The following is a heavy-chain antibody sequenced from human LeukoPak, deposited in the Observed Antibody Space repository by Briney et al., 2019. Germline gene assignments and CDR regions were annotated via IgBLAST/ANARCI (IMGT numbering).Heavy chain of an antibody. CDR2: IYYSGST. CDR3: ARWGLGSYGSGSYLYFDY. D-gene: IGHD3-10*01. Sequence: SETLSPACPVAARSISSHYCSWVRQPPGRGLEWIGYIYYSGSTNYNPSLKSRVTISVDTSKNQFSLKLSSVTAADTAVYYCARWGLGSYGSGSYLYFDYWGQGTLVTVSS. CDR1: ARSISSHY. V-gene: IGHV4-59*08. J-gene: IGHJ4*02.